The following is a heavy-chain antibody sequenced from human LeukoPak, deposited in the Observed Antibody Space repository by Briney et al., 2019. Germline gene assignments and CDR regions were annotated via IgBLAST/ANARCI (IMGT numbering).Heavy chain of an antibody. CDR2: IKQDGSEK. CDR1: GFTFSSYW. V-gene: IGHV3-7*01. J-gene: IGHJ4*02. D-gene: IGHD3-22*01. Sequence: GGSLRLSCAASGFTFSSYWMSWVRQAPGKGLEWVANIKQDGSEKYYVDSVKGRFTISSDNTKNSLYLQMSSLRAEDTAVYYCARVSQNGYYDSSGYAAPFDYWGQGTLVTVSS. CDR3: ARVSQNGYYDSSGYAAPFDY.